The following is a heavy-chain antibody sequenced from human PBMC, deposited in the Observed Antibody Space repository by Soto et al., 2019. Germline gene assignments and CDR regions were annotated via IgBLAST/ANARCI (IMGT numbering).Heavy chain of an antibody. D-gene: IGHD5-18*01. CDR3: ANGRGRNTD. CDR2: TEKSGHT. V-gene: IGHV4-34*01. CDR1: GGSFSPYY. J-gene: IGHJ4*02. Sequence: QVQLQQWGTGLLKSSETLSLNYADYGGSFSPYYWSWVRQPPGKGLEWIGETEKSGHTYYNPSLKSRATEPLNTSKNQYSLEVKSVTTADTTVYSRANGRGRNTDWGQGTLIIVST.